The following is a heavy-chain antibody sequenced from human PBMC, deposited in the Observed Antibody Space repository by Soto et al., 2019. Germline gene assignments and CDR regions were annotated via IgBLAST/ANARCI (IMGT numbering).Heavy chain of an antibody. V-gene: IGHV3-23*01. D-gene: IGHD4-17*01. CDR1: GFTFSSYA. Sequence: PGGSLRLSCAASGFTFSSYAMSWVRQAPGKGLEWVSAISGSGGSTYYADSVKGRFTISRDNSKNTLYLQMNSLIAEDTAVYYCASPKPGFDYGDQGEPERASYYYYYMDVWGKGTTVTVSS. J-gene: IGHJ6*03. CDR3: ASPKPGFDYGDQGEPERASYYYYYMDV. CDR2: ISGSGGST.